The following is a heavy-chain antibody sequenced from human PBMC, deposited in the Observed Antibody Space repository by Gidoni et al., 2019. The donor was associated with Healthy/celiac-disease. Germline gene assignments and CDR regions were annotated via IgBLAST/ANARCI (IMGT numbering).Heavy chain of an antibody. D-gene: IGHD5-12*01. Sequence: QFQLVESGGGVVQPGRSLRLSWSASGFTFSSYGRHWVRQAPGKGLEWVAVISYDGSNKYYADSVKGRFTISRDNSKNTLYLQMNSLRAEDTAVYYCAKDRGVATIKALVYWGQGTLVTVSS. CDR3: AKDRGVATIKALVY. CDR2: ISYDGSNK. CDR1: GFTFSSYG. J-gene: IGHJ4*02. V-gene: IGHV3-30*18.